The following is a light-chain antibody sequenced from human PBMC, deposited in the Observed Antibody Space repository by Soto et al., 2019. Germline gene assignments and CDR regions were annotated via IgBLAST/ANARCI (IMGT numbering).Light chain of an antibody. CDR2: GNR. CDR3: QSYVGVSEV. V-gene: IGLV1-40*01. CDR1: SSSIGAGYA. Sequence: QSVLTQPPSVSGAPGQSVTVSCSGDSSSIGAGYAVSWYQHSPGTAPRLLIYGNRNRPSGVPERFSASKSGTSASLTIAGLQAEDEADYYCQSYVGVSEVFGGGTKVTVL. J-gene: IGLJ2*01.